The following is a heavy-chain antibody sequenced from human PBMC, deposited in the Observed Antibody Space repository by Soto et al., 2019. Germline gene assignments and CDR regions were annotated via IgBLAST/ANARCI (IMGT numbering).Heavy chain of an antibody. D-gene: IGHD2-15*01. CDR2: SYHSGST. CDR3: ARGMHCSGGSGYSRWFDP. Sequence: PSETLSLTCAVSGGSIRSGGYSWSWIPQPPGKGLGWIGYSYHSGSTYYNPTLKSRVTISVDRSKNQFSLKLSSVTAADTDVYYCARGMHCSGGSGYSRWFDPWGQGTLVTVSS. J-gene: IGHJ5*02. CDR1: GGSIRSGGYS. V-gene: IGHV4-30-2*01.